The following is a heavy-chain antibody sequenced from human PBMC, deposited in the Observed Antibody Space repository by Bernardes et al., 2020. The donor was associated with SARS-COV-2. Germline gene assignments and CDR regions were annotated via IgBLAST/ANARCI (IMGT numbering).Heavy chain of an antibody. D-gene: IGHD6-19*01. V-gene: IGHV3-30*18. CDR3: ANGAVAGTESFAF. CDR2: ISYDGNYQ. Sequence: RGSLRLSCVASGFTFRNYGMHWVRPAPGKGLEWVTSISYDGNYQYYGDSVKGRFTISRDNSQNTLFLKMNSLRGDDTAVYFCANGAVAGTESFAFWGQGTLVAVSS. CDR1: GFTFRNYG. J-gene: IGHJ4*02.